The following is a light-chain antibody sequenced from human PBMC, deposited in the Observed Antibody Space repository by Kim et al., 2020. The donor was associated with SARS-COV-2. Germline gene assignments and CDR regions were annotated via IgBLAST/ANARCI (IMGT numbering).Light chain of an antibody. CDR2: KAS. CDR1: QTINTW. J-gene: IGKJ1*01. V-gene: IGKV1-5*03. CDR3: QHYVGSSRT. Sequence: DIQMTQSPSTLSASVGDRVTITCRASQTINTWLAWHQQKPGKAPKLLIYKASTLESGVPSRFSGSGSGTEFTLTISSLQPDDFATYYCQHYVGSSRTFGQGTKVDIK.